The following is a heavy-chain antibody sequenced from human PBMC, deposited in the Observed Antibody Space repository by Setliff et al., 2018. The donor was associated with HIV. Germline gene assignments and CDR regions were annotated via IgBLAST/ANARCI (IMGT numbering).Heavy chain of an antibody. CDR2: IYTSGST. D-gene: IGHD3-22*01. CDR1: GGSISSGSYY. Sequence: TLSLTCPVSGGSISSGSYYWSWIRQPAGKGLEWIGRIYTSGSTNYNPSLKSRVTISVDTSKNQFSLKLSSVTAADTAVYYCARSARVGYYDSSGYSWGQGTLVTVSS. V-gene: IGHV4-61*02. J-gene: IGHJ4*02. CDR3: ARSARVGYYDSSGYS.